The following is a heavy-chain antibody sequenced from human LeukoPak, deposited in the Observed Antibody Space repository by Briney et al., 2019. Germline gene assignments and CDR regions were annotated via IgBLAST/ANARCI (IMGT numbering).Heavy chain of an antibody. CDR1: GLTFSNYW. J-gene: IGHJ4*02. V-gene: IGHV3-7*01. Sequence: PGGSLRLSCAASGLTFSNYWMNWVRQAPGKGLEWVANIKQDGGEKSYVDSVKGRFTISRDNAKNSLHLQMNSLRAEDTAVYYCARSLTKGYCTNGVCRTYYFDYWGQGTLVTVSS. CDR3: ARSLTKGYCTNGVCRTYYFDY. D-gene: IGHD2-8*01. CDR2: IKQDGGEK.